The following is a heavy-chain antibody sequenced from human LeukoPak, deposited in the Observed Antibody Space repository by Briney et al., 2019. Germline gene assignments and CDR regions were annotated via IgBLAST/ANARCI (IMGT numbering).Heavy chain of an antibody. CDR1: GDSISNNHW. V-gene: IGHV4-4*02. Sequence: SETLSLTCAVSGDSISNNHWWSWVRQPPGKGLEWIGEIYHSGSTNYNPSLKSRVIISVDKSKNQFSLMLNSVTAADTALYYCARNGYYSIDYWGQGTLVTVSS. CDR2: IYHSGST. J-gene: IGHJ4*02. D-gene: IGHD4-17*01. CDR3: ARNGYYSIDY.